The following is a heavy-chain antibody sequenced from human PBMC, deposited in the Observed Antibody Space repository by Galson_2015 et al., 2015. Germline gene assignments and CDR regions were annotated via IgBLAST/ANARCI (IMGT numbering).Heavy chain of an antibody. D-gene: IGHD3-9*01. CDR3: AKSRVMYFDWWAD. V-gene: IGHV3-23*01. J-gene: IGHJ4*02. Sequence: LRLSCAASGFNFSSFAMTWVRQAPGKGLEWVAAINAGGISTYYADSVKRRFIISKDNSRSMLYLQMTGLRADDTAIYWCAKSRVMYFDWWADWGQGTHVSVSS. CDR2: INAGGIST. CDR1: GFNFSSFA.